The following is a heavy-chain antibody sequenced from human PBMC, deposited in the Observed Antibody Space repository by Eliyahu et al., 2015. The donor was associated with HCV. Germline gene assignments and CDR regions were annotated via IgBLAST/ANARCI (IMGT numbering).Heavy chain of an antibody. V-gene: IGHV4-30-4*08. CDR3: ARDTNMGYGGGFDY. CDR1: GXSIXSGDYY. Sequence: QVQLQESGPGLVKPSQTLSLTCTXXGXSIXSGDYYWSWIRQPPGKGLEWIGYIYYSGSTYYNPSLKSRVTISVDTSKNQFSLKLSSVTAADTAVYYCARDTNMGYGGGFDYWGQGTLVTVSS. CDR2: IYYSGST. J-gene: IGHJ4*02. D-gene: IGHD4-23*01.